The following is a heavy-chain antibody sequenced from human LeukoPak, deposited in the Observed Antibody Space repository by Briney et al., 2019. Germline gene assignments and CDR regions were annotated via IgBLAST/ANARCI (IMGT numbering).Heavy chain of an antibody. CDR2: IKEDGSEK. CDR3: ATVRYSSGWCGYFDS. D-gene: IGHD6-19*01. V-gene: IGHV3-7*03. Sequence: GGSLRLSCVASGFTFNNYWMSWVRQAPGKGLEWVANIKEDGSEKYYVDSVKGRFTISGDNAKNSLFLQMNSLRAEDTAVYYCATVRYSSGWCGYFDSWGQGTLVTVSS. J-gene: IGHJ4*02. CDR1: GFTFNNYW.